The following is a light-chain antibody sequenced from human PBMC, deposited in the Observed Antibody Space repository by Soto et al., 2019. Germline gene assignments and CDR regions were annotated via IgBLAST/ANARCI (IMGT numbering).Light chain of an antibody. CDR1: QSISSSS. CDR3: QQYDSSPRT. Sequence: EIDFTHSPSTLSLCPGEKATLSCRASQSISSSSLAWYQQKPGQAPRLLIYGASSRAADIPDRFSGSGSGTDFTLTISSLEPEDFAVYHCQQYDSSPRTFGQGTKVDIK. J-gene: IGKJ1*01. CDR2: GAS. V-gene: IGKV3-20*01.